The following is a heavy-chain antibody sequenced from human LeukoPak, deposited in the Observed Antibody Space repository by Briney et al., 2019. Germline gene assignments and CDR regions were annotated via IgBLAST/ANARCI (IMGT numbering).Heavy chain of an antibody. CDR3: ARSSSGYYAPLFAYYYYYYMDV. J-gene: IGHJ6*03. V-gene: IGHV1-18*01. CDR1: GYTFTSYD. D-gene: IGHD3-22*01. Sequence: GASVKVFCKASGYTFTSYDINCVRQAPGQGLEWMGWISAYNGNTNYAQKLQGRVTMTTDTSTSTTYMELRSLRSDDTPVYSCARSSSGYYAPLFAYYYYYYMDVWGKGTTVTVSS. CDR2: ISAYNGNT.